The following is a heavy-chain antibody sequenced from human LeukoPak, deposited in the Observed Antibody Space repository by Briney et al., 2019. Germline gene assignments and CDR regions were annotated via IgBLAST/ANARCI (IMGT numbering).Heavy chain of an antibody. CDR1: GFTFSSYA. CDR3: ARGKTSQNIVTRKTYNWFDP. D-gene: IGHD2/OR15-2a*01. CDR2: ISYDGSNR. J-gene: IGHJ5*02. Sequence: GGSLRLSCAASGFTFSSYAMHWVRQAPGKGLERVAVISYDGSNRYYADSVKGRFTISRDNAKNSLYLQMKSLRAEDTAVYYCARGKTSQNIVTRKTYNWFDPWGQGTLVTVSS. V-gene: IGHV3-30*04.